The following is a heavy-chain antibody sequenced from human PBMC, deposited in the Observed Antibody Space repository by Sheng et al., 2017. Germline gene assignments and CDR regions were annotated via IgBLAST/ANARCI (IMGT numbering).Heavy chain of an antibody. CDR1: GFSLSTSGMC. CDR2: IDWDDDK. D-gene: IGHD3-22*01. V-gene: IGHV2-70*15. J-gene: IGHJ3*02. CDR3: ARIYYDSSGYSEDAFDI. Sequence: QVTLRESGPALVKPTQTLTLTCTFSGFSLSTSGMCVSWIRQPPGKALEWLARIDWDDDKYYSTSLKTRLTISKDTSKNQVVLTMTNMDPVDTATYYCARIYYDSSGYSEDAFDIWGQGDNGHRLF.